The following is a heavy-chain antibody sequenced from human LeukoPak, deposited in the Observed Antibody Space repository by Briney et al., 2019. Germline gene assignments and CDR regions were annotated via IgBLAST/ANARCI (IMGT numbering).Heavy chain of an antibody. CDR2: ISSNGGST. CDR1: GFTFSNYA. CDR3: VKASYGGTMIVVATFDY. D-gene: IGHD3-22*01. J-gene: IGHJ4*02. Sequence: GSLRLSCAASGFTFSNYAMHWVRQAPGKGLEYVSAISSNGGSTYYADSVKGRFTISRDNSKNTLYLQMSSLRPEDTAVYYCVKASYGGTMIVVATFDYWGQGTLVTVSS. V-gene: IGHV3-64D*06.